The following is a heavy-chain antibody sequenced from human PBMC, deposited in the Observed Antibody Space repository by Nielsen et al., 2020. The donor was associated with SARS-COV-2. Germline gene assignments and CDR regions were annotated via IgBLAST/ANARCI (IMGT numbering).Heavy chain of an antibody. CDR3: ARGSTMVRGVIIDYYYGMDV. Sequence: SETLSLTCTVSGGSVSSGSYYWSWIRQPPGKGLEWIGYIYYSGSTNYNPSLKSRVTISVDTSKNQFSLKLSSVTAADTAVYYCARGSTMVRGVIIDYYYGMDVWGQGTTVTVSS. CDR2: IYYSGST. CDR1: GGSVSSGSYY. D-gene: IGHD3-10*01. J-gene: IGHJ6*02. V-gene: IGHV4-61*01.